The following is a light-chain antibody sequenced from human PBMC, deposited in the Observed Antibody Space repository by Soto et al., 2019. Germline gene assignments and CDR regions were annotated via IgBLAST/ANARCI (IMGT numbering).Light chain of an antibody. Sequence: EIVLTESPGTLSLSPGARATLSCRASQRVISDYLAWYQKKPGQAPRLXXYGASNRATGIPDRFSGSGSGTDFTLTISRLEPEDFAAYYCQQYGSSPLFPFGPGAKVDIK. CDR1: QRVISDY. CDR2: GAS. J-gene: IGKJ3*01. CDR3: QQYGSSPLFP. V-gene: IGKV3-20*01.